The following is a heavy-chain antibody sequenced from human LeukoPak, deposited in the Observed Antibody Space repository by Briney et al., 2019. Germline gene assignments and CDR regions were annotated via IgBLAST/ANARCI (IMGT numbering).Heavy chain of an antibody. CDR3: ARTVYYYGSGPYFDY. CDR2: ISSSGSTI. Sequence: GGSLRLSCAASGFTFSSYSMNWARQAPGKGLEWVSYISSSGSTIYYADSVKGRFTISRDNAKNSLYLQMNSLRAEDTAVYYCARTVYYYGSGPYFDYWGQGTLVTVSS. CDR1: GFTFSSYS. J-gene: IGHJ4*02. D-gene: IGHD3-10*01. V-gene: IGHV3-48*04.